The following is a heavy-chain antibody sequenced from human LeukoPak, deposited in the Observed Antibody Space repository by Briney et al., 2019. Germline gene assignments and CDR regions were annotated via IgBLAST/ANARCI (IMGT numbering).Heavy chain of an antibody. D-gene: IGHD3-3*01. V-gene: IGHV1-18*01. CDR1: GYTFISYD. CDR2: ISAYNGNI. J-gene: IGHJ4*02. CDR3: ASMSAYYPSYYFDY. Sequence: ASVKVSCKASGYTFISYDITWVRQAPGQGLEWLGWISAYNGNIDYAQKLQGRVTLTTDTSTSTAYMEVRSLRSDDTAVYCCASMSAYYPSYYFDYWGQGTLVTVSS.